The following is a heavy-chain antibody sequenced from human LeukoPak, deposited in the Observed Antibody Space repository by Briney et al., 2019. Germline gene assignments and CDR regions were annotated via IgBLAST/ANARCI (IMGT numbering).Heavy chain of an antibody. J-gene: IGHJ4*02. D-gene: IGHD6-19*01. V-gene: IGHV3-20*04. CDR2: INWNGGST. CDR3: ARGGSTGWYSFDY. Sequence: GGSLRLSGVASGFRFDDYGMSWVRQAPGKGLEWVSGINWNGGSTGYADPVKGRFTISRDNAKNSLYLRMNSLRAEDTALYYCARGGSTGWYSFDYWGQGTLVTVSS. CDR1: GFRFDDYG.